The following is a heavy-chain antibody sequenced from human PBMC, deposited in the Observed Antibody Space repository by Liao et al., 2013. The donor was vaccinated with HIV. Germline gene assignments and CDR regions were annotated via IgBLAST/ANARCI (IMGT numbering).Heavy chain of an antibody. V-gene: IGHV4-34*01. D-gene: IGHD2-2*01. CDR3: VGVVVVPPNYYYYYMDV. CDR2: INHSGST. Sequence: QVQLQQWGAGLLKPSETLSLTCAVYGGSFSGYYWSWIRQPPGKGLEWIGEINHSGSTNYNPSLKSRVTISVDTSKNQFSLKLSSVTAADTAVYYCVGVVVVPPNYYYYYMDVWGKGTTVTVSS. J-gene: IGHJ6*03. CDR1: GGSFSGYY.